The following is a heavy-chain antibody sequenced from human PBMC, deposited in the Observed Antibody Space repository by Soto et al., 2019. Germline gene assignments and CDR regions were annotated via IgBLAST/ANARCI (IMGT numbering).Heavy chain of an antibody. Sequence: QVQLVQSGAEVKKPGASVKVSCKASGYTFTSYDINWVRQATGQGLEWMGWMNPNSGNTDYAQKFQGSVTMTRNTSISTVYMELSRRRSEDTSVYYCATERTTISMDVLGQAPTVTVSS. CDR2: MNPNSGNT. D-gene: IGHD3-9*01. CDR1: GYTFTSYD. J-gene: IGHJ6*02. V-gene: IGHV1-8*01. CDR3: ATERTTISMDV.